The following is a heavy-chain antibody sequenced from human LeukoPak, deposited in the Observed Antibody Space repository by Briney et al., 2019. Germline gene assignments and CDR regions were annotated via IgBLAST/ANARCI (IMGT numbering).Heavy chain of an antibody. V-gene: IGHV4-39*01. CDR1: GGSMSSSSYY. CDR3: ASWGFYDFWSGYYYYFDC. D-gene: IGHD3-3*01. Sequence: SETLSLTCTVSGGSMSSSSYYWGWIRQPPGKGLEWIGSIYYSGSTYYNPSLKSRVTISVDTSKNQFSLKLSSVTAADTAVYYCASWGFYDFWSGYYYYFDCWGQGTLVTVSS. J-gene: IGHJ4*02. CDR2: IYYSGST.